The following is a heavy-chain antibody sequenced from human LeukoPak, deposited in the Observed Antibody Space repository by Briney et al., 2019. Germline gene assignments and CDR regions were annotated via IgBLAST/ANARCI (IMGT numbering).Heavy chain of an antibody. CDR2: ISGYNGNT. CDR3: ARDLGPYTGSYYSYYHYMDV. D-gene: IGHD1-26*01. V-gene: IGHV1-18*01. Sequence: ASVKVSCKTYGYNFATSGIGWVRQAPGQGLEWLGWISGYNGNTKSAPKLQGRVTMTTDTSTDTAYLELGSLRVDDTAIYYCARDLGPYTGSYYSYYHYMDVWGEGTSVTVSS. J-gene: IGHJ6*03. CDR1: GYNFATSG.